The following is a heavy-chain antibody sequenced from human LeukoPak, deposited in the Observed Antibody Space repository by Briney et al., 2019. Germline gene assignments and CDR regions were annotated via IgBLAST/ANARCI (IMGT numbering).Heavy chain of an antibody. Sequence: SETLSLTCTVSGGSLSSYYWSWIRQPAGKGLEWIGRIYTSGSTNYNASLKSRVSMSVDTSKNQFSLKLSSVTAAATAVFYCARENSGSYREFDYWRRETVVSVSS. D-gene: IGHD1-26*01. V-gene: IGHV4-4*07. CDR1: GGSLSSYY. J-gene: IGHJ4*02. CDR2: IYTSGST. CDR3: ARENSGSYREFDY.